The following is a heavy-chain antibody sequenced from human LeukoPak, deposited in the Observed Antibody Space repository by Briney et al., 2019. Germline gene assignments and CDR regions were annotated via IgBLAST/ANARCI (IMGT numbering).Heavy chain of an antibody. V-gene: IGHV1-69*13. CDR1: GGTFSNYA. D-gene: IGHD4-17*01. J-gene: IGHJ4*02. Sequence: ASVKVSCKASGGTFSNYAISWVRQAPGQGLEWMGGIIPIFGTTNYAQKFQGRVTITADESTSTAYMELSSLRSEDTAVYYCARVTTLKHSFDYWGQGTLVTVSS. CDR3: ARVTTLKHSFDY. CDR2: IIPIFGTT.